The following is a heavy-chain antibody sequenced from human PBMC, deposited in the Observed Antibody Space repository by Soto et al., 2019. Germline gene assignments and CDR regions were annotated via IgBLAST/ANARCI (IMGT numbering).Heavy chain of an antibody. D-gene: IGHD3-10*01. Sequence: PSETLSLTCAVSGGSISSGGYSWSWIRQPPGKGLEWIGYMYHSGSTYYNPSLKSRVTISIDRSKNQFSLKLSSVTAADTAVYYCARGLGPWGQGTLVTVSS. J-gene: IGHJ5*02. CDR3: ARGLGP. CDR2: MYHSGST. V-gene: IGHV4-30-2*01. CDR1: GGSISSGGYS.